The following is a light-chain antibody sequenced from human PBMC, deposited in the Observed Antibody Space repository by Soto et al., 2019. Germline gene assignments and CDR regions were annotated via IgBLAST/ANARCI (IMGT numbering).Light chain of an antibody. CDR1: QSISSW. CDR3: QQYNSYSAT. CDR2: DAS. J-gene: IGKJ1*01. Sequence: DIQMTQSPSTLSASVGDRVTITCRASQSISSWLAWYQQKPGKAPKLLIYDASSLESGVPSRFSGSGSGTEFTLTISSLQPDDFAAYYCQQYNSYSATFGQGTKV. V-gene: IGKV1-5*01.